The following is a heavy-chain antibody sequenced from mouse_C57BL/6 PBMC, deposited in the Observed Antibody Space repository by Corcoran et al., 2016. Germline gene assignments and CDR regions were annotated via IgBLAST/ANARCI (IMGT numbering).Heavy chain of an antibody. CDR2: IWWDDDK. V-gene: IGHV8-8*01. CDR3: ARMGATVVAGGYDMDY. Sequence: QVTLKESGPGILQPSQTLSLPCSFSGFSLSTFGMGVGWIRQPSGKGLEWLAHIWWDDDKYYNPALKSRLTISKDTSKNQVFLKIANVDTADTATYYCARMGATVVAGGYDMDYWGQGTSVTVSS. J-gene: IGHJ4*01. D-gene: IGHD1-1*01. CDR1: GFSLSTFGMG.